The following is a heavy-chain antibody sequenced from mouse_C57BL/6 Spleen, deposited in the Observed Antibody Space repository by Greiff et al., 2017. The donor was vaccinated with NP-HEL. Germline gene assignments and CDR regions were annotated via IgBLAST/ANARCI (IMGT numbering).Heavy chain of an antibody. J-gene: IGHJ2*01. V-gene: IGHV1-82*01. CDR3: AASYGGAYFDY. D-gene: IGHD2-12*01. CDR2: IYPGDGDT. Sequence: VKLVESGPELVKPGASVKISCKASGYAFSSSWMNWVKHRPGKGLEWIGRIYPGDGDTNYNGKFKGKATLTADKSSSTAYMQLSSLTSEDSAVYFCAASYGGAYFDYWGQGTTLTVSS. CDR1: GYAFSSSW.